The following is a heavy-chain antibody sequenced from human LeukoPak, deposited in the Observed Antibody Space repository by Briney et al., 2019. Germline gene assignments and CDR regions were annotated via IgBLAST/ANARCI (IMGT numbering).Heavy chain of an antibody. J-gene: IGHJ4*02. CDR3: AKDSSVYYYDSRNFDY. CDR2: MSYDGSDK. D-gene: IGHD3-22*01. CDR1: GFTFSNFA. V-gene: IGHV3-30*04. Sequence: PGGSLRLSCAASGFTFSNFAMHWVRQAPGKGLEWVAVMSYDGSDKYYADSVKGRFTISRDNSKNTLYLQMNSLRAEDTAVYYCAKDSSVYYYDSRNFDYWGQGTLVTVSS.